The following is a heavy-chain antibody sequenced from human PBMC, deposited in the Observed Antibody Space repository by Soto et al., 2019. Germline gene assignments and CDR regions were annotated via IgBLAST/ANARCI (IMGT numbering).Heavy chain of an antibody. J-gene: IGHJ3*02. CDR3: ARGGRDLDAFDI. CDR1: GFTVSSNY. V-gene: IGHV3-53*01. Sequence: EVQLVESGGGWIQPGGSLRLSCAASGFTVSSNYMSWVCQAPGKGLEWVSVIYSGGSTYYADSVKGRFTISRDNSKHTMYLQMNSLRAEYTAVYYCARGGRDLDAFDIWGQGTMVTVSS. CDR2: IYSGGST.